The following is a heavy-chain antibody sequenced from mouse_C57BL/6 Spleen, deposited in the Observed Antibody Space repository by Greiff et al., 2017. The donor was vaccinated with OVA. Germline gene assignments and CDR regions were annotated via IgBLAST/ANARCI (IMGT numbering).Heavy chain of an antibody. J-gene: IGHJ3*01. D-gene: IGHD2-4*01. CDR1: GYTFTSYG. Sequence: QVQLKQSGAELARPGASVKLSCKASGYTFTSYGISWVKQRTGQGLEWIGEIYPRSGNTYYNEKFKGKATLTADKSSSTAYMELRSLTSEDSAVYFCARWDYDSAYWGQGTLVTVSA. CDR2: IYPRSGNT. CDR3: ARWDYDSAY. V-gene: IGHV1-81*01.